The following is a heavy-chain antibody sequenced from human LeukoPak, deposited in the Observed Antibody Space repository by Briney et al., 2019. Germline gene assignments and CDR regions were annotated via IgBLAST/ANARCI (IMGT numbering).Heavy chain of an antibody. CDR2: ISWDGGST. CDR3: AKGRKSYTPVDY. V-gene: IGHV3-43*01. D-gene: IGHD1-26*01. CDR1: GFTFDDYT. J-gene: IGHJ4*02. Sequence: GGSLRLSCAASGFTFDDYTMHWVRQAPGKGLEWVSLISWDGGSTYYADSVKGRFTISRDNSKNSLYLQMNSLRTEDTALYYCAKGRKSYTPVDYWGQGTLVTVSS.